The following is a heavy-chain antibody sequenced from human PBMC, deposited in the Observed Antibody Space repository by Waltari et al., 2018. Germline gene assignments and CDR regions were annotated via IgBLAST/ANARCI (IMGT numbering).Heavy chain of an antibody. CDR3: ARASIAVAGQLDAFDI. CDR1: GGSISSYY. D-gene: IGHD6-19*01. V-gene: IGHV4-59*01. CDR2: IYYSVST. J-gene: IGHJ3*02. Sequence: QVQLQESGPGLVKPSETLSLTCTVSGGSISSYYWSWIRQPPGKGLEWIGYIYYSVSTNSNPALKSRVTISVDTSKNQFSLKLSSVTAADTAVYYCARASIAVAGQLDAFDIWGQGTMVTVSS.